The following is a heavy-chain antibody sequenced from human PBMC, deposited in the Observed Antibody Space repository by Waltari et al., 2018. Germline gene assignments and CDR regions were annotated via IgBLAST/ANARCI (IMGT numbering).Heavy chain of an antibody. J-gene: IGHJ3*01. CDR1: GVSITSNRHY. CDR3: ATYIGASVGTAAFDV. Sequence: QLQLQESGPGLVKPSETLSLTCSVSGVSITSNRHYWGWIRQPPGQGLAGIGTMSYPGAPYSSPSLGSRVTVSRDTSKNQLSLKLVSVTAADTAVYYCATYIGASVGTAAFDVWGQGTMVAVSS. D-gene: IGHD1-1*01. V-gene: IGHV4-39*01. CDR2: MSYPGAP.